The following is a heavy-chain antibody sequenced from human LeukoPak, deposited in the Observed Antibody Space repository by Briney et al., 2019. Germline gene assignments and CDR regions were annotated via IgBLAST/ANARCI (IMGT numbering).Heavy chain of an antibody. V-gene: IGHV4-31*03. CDR1: GGSISSGGYY. J-gene: IGHJ3*02. CDR3: ARVPVNQYTDELNDAFDI. D-gene: IGHD1-14*01. CDR2: IYYSGST. Sequence: PSQTLSLTCTVSGGSISSGGYYWSWIRQHPGKGLEWIGYIYYSGSTYYNPSLKSRVTISVDTSKNQFSLKLSSVTAADTAVYYCARVPVNQYTDELNDAFDIWGQGTMVTVSS.